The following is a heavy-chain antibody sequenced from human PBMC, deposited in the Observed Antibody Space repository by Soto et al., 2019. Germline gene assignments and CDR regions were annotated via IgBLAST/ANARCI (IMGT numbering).Heavy chain of an antibody. Sequence: QVQLVESGGGVVQPGRSLRLSCAASGFTFSSYGMHWVRQAPGKGLEWVAVIWYDGSNKYYADSVKGRFTISRDNSKNTLYLQMDSLRAEDTAVYYCARAPSLQDYWGQGTLVTVSS. CDR3: ARAPSLQDY. V-gene: IGHV3-33*01. CDR1: GFTFSSYG. CDR2: IWYDGSNK. J-gene: IGHJ4*02.